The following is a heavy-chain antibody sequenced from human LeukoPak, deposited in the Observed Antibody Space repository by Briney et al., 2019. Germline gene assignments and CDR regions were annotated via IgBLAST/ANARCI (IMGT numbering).Heavy chain of an antibody. Sequence: PSETLSLTCAVYGGSFGGYYWSWIRQPPGHGLEWIGEINHSGSTNYNPSPKSRVTISVDTSKNQFSLNLSSVTASDTAVYYCASLTLVVPAAMDYWGQGTLVTVSS. J-gene: IGHJ4*02. CDR2: INHSGST. V-gene: IGHV4-34*01. D-gene: IGHD2-2*01. CDR1: GGSFGGYY. CDR3: ASLTLVVPAAMDY.